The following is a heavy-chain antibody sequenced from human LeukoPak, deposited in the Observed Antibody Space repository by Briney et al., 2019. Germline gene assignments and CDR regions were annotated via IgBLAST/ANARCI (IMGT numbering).Heavy chain of an antibody. CDR3: AREPLGYFDY. CDR1: GGSISSGGYY. V-gene: IGHV4-31*03. CDR2: IYYSGST. Sequence: SETLSLTCTVSGGSISSGGYYWSWIRQHPGKGLEWIGYIYYSGSTYYNPSLKSRVTISVDTSKTQFSLQLNSVTPEDTAVYYCAREPLGYFDYWGQGTLVTVSS. J-gene: IGHJ4*02.